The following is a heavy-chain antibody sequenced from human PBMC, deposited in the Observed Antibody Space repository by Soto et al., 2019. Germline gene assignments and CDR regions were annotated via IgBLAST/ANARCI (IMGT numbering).Heavy chain of an antibody. CDR1: GGSISSYY. V-gene: IGHV4-59*01. CDR3: ARDGRVTMVRGVTKQEDYYYGMEV. CDR2: IYYSGST. D-gene: IGHD3-10*01. Sequence: SETLSLTCTVSGGSISSYYWSWIRQPPGKGLEWIGYIYYSGSTNYNPSLKSRVTISVDTSKNQFSLKLSSVTAADTAVYYCARDGRVTMVRGVTKQEDYYYGMEVWGQGTTVTVSS. J-gene: IGHJ6*02.